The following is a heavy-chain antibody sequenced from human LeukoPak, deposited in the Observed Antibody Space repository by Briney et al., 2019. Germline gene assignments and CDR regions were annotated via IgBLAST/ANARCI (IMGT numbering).Heavy chain of an antibody. D-gene: IGHD6-13*01. CDR2: INHSGST. CDR1: GGSFSGYY. CDR3: ARWYSHGRYFDY. V-gene: IGHV4-34*01. J-gene: IGHJ4*02. Sequence: PSETLSLTCAVYGGSFSGYYWSWIRQPPGKGLEWIGEINHSGSTNYNPSLKSRVTKSVDTSKNQFSLKLTSATAADTAVYYCARWYSHGRYFDYWGQGALVTVSS.